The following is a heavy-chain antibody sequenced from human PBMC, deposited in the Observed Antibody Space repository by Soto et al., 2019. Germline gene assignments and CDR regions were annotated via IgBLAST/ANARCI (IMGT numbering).Heavy chain of an antibody. CDR3: ARDLGGWPDY. V-gene: IGHV1-3*01. Sequence: LLKVDWKGSGYTFSTYAMHWVRQAPGQRLEWMGWVNAGNGNTKYSQKFQGRVNITRDTSASTAYMELSSLRSDDTGVYYCARDLGGWPDYWGQGTLVTVSS. CDR2: VNAGNGNT. D-gene: IGHD2-15*01. CDR1: GYTFSTYA. J-gene: IGHJ4*02.